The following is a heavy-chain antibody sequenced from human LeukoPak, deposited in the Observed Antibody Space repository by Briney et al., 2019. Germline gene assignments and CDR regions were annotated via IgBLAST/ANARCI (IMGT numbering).Heavy chain of an antibody. CDR1: GYTSTKYG. J-gene: IGHJ4*02. V-gene: IGHV1-18*01. D-gene: IGHD4-23*01. CDR3: AKTGLSRWSLQTFFDS. CDR2: ISTYNGHR. Sequence: ASVKVSCKASGYTSTKYGISWVRQAPGQGLEWMGWISTYNGHRNSAQKFQGRVTMTTDTSTSTAHMELRNLRSDDTAVYYCAKTGLSRWSLQTFFDSWGQGTLVTVSS.